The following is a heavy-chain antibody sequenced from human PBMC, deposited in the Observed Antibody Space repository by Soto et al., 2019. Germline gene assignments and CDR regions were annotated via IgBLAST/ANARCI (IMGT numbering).Heavy chain of an antibody. CDR2: ISGSGGST. CDR1: GFTFSSYA. Sequence: EVQLLESGGGLVQPGGSLRLSCAASGFTFSSYAMSWVRQAPGKGLEWVSAISGSGGSTYYADSVKGRFTISRDNSKNTLYLQMNSVRAEDTAVYYCAKGIDYGDYHWYFDLWGRGTLVTVSS. CDR3: AKGIDYGDYHWYFDL. J-gene: IGHJ2*01. D-gene: IGHD4-17*01. V-gene: IGHV3-23*01.